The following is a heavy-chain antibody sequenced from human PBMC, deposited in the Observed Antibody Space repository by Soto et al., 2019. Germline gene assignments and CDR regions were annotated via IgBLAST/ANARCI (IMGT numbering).Heavy chain of an antibody. D-gene: IGHD2-21*01. V-gene: IGHV3-73*01. CDR2: VRSETNNYAT. Sequence: EVQLVESGGALVQPGGSLRLSCTASGATISGSAMHWVRQASGKGLEWVGRVRSETNNYATADAASVKGRITISRDELENTAYLQMTNLKLEDTAVYYCNRIAYSVAGGDQFDFWGQGTLVTVSS. CDR3: NRIAYSVAGGDQFDF. J-gene: IGHJ4*02. CDR1: GATISGSA.